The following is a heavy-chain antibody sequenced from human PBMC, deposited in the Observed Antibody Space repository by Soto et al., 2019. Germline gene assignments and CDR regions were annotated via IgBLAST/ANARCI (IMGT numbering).Heavy chain of an antibody. CDR2: MNPNSGNT. D-gene: IGHD4-17*01. J-gene: IGHJ6*03. Sequence: ASVKVSCKASGYTFTSYDINWVRQATGQGLEWMGWMNPNSGNTGYAQKFQGRVTMTRNTSISTAYMELSSLRSEDTAVYYCARFGPSGDYYYYYYMDVWGKGTTVTVSS. CDR3: ARFGPSGDYYYYYYMDV. CDR1: GYTFTSYD. V-gene: IGHV1-8*01.